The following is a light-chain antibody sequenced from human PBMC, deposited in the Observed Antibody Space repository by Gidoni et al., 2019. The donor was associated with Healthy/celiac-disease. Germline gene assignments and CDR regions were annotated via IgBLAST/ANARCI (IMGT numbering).Light chain of an antibody. Sequence: EIVMTQSPATLSVSPGERATRSCRASQSVGSTLAWYQQKPGQAPRLLIYGATTRATCIPARFSGSGSVTEFTLTISSLQSEDFAVYYCHQYNNWPRTFGQGTKVEIK. J-gene: IGKJ1*01. CDR3: HQYNNWPRT. V-gene: IGKV3-15*01. CDR1: QSVGST. CDR2: GAT.